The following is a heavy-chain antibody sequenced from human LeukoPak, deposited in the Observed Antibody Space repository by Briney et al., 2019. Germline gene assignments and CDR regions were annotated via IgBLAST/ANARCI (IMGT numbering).Heavy chain of an antibody. CDR1: GDSISGYY. Sequence: PSETLSLTCTVSGDSISGYYWSWIRQPPGKGLEWIGYIYYSGSTNYNPSLKSRVTISVDTSKNQFSLKLSSVTPADTAVYYCARHLGYSATFDYWGQGTLVTVSS. J-gene: IGHJ4*02. D-gene: IGHD3-22*01. V-gene: IGHV4-59*01. CDR3: ARHLGYSATFDY. CDR2: IYYSGST.